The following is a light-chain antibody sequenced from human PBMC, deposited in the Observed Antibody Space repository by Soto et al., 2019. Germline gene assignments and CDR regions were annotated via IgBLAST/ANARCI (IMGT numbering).Light chain of an antibody. CDR2: EVA. J-gene: IGLJ1*01. CDR3: CSYTSGTAPFV. V-gene: IGLV2-14*01. CDR1: STDIGSYNY. Sequence: QSALTQPSSVSGSPGQSITISCTGTSTDIGSYNYVSWYQHRPGEAPKLIIYEVANRPSGVSDRFSGSKSGNTASLTIPGLQAKDEADYHCCSYTSGTAPFVFGTGTKVTVL.